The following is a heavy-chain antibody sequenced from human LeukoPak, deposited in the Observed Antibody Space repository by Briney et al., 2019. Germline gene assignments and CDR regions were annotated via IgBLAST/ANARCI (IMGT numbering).Heavy chain of an antibody. CDR3: ARGEWEIGLFFDY. D-gene: IGHD1-26*01. CDR2: IYYSGST. J-gene: IGHJ4*02. V-gene: IGHV4-59*01. CDR1: GGSISSYY. Sequence: SETLSLTCTVSGGSISSYYWSWIRQPPGKGLEWIGYIYYSGSTNYNPSLKSRVTISVDTSKNQFSLKLSSVTAADTAVYYCARGEWEIGLFFDYWGQGTLVTVSS.